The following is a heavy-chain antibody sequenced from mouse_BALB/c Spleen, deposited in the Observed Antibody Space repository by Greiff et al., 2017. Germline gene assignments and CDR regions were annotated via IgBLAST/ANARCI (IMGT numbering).Heavy chain of an antibody. CDR1: GFTFSSYT. V-gene: IGHV5-6-4*01. CDR3: TRDEGTEDY. CDR2: ISSGGSYT. Sequence: DVMLVESGGGLVKPGGSLKLSCAASGFTFSSYTMSWVRQTPEKRLEWVATISSGGSYTYYPDSVKGRFTISRDNAKNTLYLQMSSLKSEDTAMYYCTRDEGTEDYWGQGTTLTVSS. D-gene: IGHD3-1*01. J-gene: IGHJ2*01.